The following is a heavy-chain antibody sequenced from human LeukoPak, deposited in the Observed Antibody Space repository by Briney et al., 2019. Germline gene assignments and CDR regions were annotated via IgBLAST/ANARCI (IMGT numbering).Heavy chain of an antibody. CDR3: ARDSELGSFDSSGGDY. Sequence: SETLSLTCAVYGGSFSGYYWSWIRQPPGKGLEWIGEINHSGSTNYNPSLKSRVTISVDTSKNQFSLKLSSVTAADTAVYYCARDSELGSFDSSGGDYWGQGTLVTVSS. CDR1: GGSFSGYY. D-gene: IGHD6-19*01. J-gene: IGHJ4*02. CDR2: INHSGST. V-gene: IGHV4-34*01.